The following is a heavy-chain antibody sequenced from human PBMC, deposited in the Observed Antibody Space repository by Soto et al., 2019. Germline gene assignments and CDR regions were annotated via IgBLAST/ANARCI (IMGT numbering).Heavy chain of an antibody. Sequence: QVQLQQWGAGLLKPSETLSLTCAVYGRSFSGYYWSWIRQSPGKGLEWIGEINHSGSTNYNPSLKSRVTILIVAPKNQFFLKMSSVTAADTAVYYCARSHYIDVWCKGTTVIVSS. CDR1: GRSFSGYY. J-gene: IGHJ6*03. V-gene: IGHV4-34*01. CDR2: INHSGST. CDR3: ARSHYIDV.